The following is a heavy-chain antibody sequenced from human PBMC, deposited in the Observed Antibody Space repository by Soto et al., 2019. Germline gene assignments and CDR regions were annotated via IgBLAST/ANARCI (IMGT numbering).Heavy chain of an antibody. CDR3: AKEIPGYGDYVAGAFDI. J-gene: IGHJ3*02. V-gene: IGHV3-23*01. CDR2: ISGSGGST. D-gene: IGHD4-17*01. Sequence: GGSLRLSCAASGFTFSSYAMSWVRQAPGKGLEWVSAISGSGGSTYYADSVKGRFTISRDNSKNTLYLQMNSLRAEDTAVYYCAKEIPGYGDYVAGAFDIWGQGTMVTVSS. CDR1: GFTFSSYA.